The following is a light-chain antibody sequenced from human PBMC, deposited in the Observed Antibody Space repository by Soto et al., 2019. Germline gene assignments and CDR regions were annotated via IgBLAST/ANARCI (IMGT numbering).Light chain of an antibody. CDR3: MQALQTSIT. J-gene: IGKJ5*01. CDR1: QSLLQSNGYAY. Sequence: DIVMTQSPLSLAVTPGEPASISCKSSQSLLQSNGYAYLDWYLQKPGQSPQLLIYLGSNRASGVPDRFSGSGSGTDFTLKISRVEAEDVGVYYCMQALQTSITFGQGTRLEIK. CDR2: LGS. V-gene: IGKV2-28*01.